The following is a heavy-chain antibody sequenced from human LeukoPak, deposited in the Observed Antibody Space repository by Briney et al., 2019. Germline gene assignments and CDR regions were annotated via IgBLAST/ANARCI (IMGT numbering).Heavy chain of an antibody. D-gene: IGHD2-2*01. CDR1: GGTFSRYA. Sequence: ASVKVSCKASGGTFSRYAISWVRQAPGQGLEWMGGIIPIFGTANYAQKFQGRVTITTDESTSTAYMELSSLRSEDTAVYYCARGLGYCSSTSCNSPFDYWGQGTLVTVSS. V-gene: IGHV1-69*05. J-gene: IGHJ4*02. CDR3: ARGLGYCSSTSCNSPFDY. CDR2: IIPIFGTA.